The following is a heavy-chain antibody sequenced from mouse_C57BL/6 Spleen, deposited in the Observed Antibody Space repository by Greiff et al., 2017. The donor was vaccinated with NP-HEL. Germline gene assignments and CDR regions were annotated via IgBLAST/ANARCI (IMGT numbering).Heavy chain of an antibody. J-gene: IGHJ3*01. Sequence: VQLQQSGPELVKPGDSVKISCKASGYSFTDYNMNWVKQSNGKSLEWIGVINPNYGTNSYNQQFKGKATLTVDQSSSTAYMQLNSLTSEDSAVYYCERERGNYYGSSPYADWGQGTLVTVSA. CDR1: GYSFTDYN. CDR2: INPNYGTN. V-gene: IGHV1-39*01. CDR3: ERERGNYYGSSPYAD. D-gene: IGHD1-1*01.